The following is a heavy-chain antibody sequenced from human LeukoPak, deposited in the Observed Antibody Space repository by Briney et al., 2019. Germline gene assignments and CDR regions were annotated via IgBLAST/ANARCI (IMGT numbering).Heavy chain of an antibody. V-gene: IGHV4-4*02. CDR1: GGSISSSNW. D-gene: IGHD5-12*01. Sequence: SGTLSLTCAVSGGSISSSNWWSWVRQPPGKGLEWIGEIYHSGSTNYNPSLKSRVTISVDKSKNQFSLKLSSVTAADTAVYYCARDNRGYSGYDDAFDIWGQGTMVTVSS. J-gene: IGHJ3*02. CDR3: ARDNRGYSGYDDAFDI. CDR2: IYHSGST.